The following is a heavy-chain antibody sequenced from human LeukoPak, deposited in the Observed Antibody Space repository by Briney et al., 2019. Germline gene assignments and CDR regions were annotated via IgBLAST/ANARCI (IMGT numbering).Heavy chain of an antibody. CDR3: ARVIYSYGSVWFDP. D-gene: IGHD5-18*01. Sequence: SETLSLTCAVYGGSFSGYYWSWIRQPPGKGLEWIGEINHSGSTNYNQSLKSRVTISVDTSKNQFSLKLSSVTAADTAVYYCARVIYSYGSVWFDPWGQGTLVTVSS. CDR1: GGSFSGYY. CDR2: INHSGST. J-gene: IGHJ5*02. V-gene: IGHV4-34*01.